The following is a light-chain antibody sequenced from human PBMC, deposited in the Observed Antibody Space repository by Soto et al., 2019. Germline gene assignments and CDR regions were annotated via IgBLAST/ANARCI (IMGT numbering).Light chain of an antibody. CDR2: GAS. Sequence: EIVMTQSTATLSVSPGERATLSCRASQSVSTNLAWYQQKPGQSPRLLIYGASTRATGIPARFSGSGSETEFTLTISSMQSEDFAVDYCQQYTNLLPYSFGQGTNLEIK. CDR3: QQYTNLLPYS. CDR1: QSVSTN. V-gene: IGKV3-15*01. J-gene: IGKJ2*01.